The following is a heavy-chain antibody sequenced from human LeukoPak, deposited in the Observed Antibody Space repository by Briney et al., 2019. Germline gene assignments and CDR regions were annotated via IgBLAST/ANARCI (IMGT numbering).Heavy chain of an antibody. CDR2: IYYSGST. V-gene: IGHV4-39*07. CDR3: ASGRYSYGYVSAFDI. D-gene: IGHD5-18*01. J-gene: IGHJ3*02. Sequence: SETLSLTCTVSGGSISSSSYYWGWIRQPPGKGLEWIGSIYYSGSTYYNPSLKSRVTISVDTSKNQFSLKLSSVTAADTAVYYCASGRYSYGYVSAFDIWGQGTMVTVSS. CDR1: GGSISSSSYY.